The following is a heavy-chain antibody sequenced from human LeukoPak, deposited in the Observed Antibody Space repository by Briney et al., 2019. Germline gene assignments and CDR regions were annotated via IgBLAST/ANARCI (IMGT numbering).Heavy chain of an antibody. CDR2: IIPIFGTA. V-gene: IGHV1-69*13. CDR3: ARCSSSHLRGAFDI. CDR1: GGTFSSYA. D-gene: IGHD6-6*01. Sequence: GASVKVSRKASGGTFSSYAISWVRQAPGQGLEWMGGIIPIFGTANYAQKFQGRVTITADESTSTAYMELSSLRSEDTAVYYCARCSSSHLRGAFDIWGQGTMVTVSS. J-gene: IGHJ3*02.